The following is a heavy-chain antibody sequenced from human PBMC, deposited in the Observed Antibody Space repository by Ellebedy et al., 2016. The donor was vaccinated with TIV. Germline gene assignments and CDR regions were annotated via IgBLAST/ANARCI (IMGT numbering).Heavy chain of an antibody. J-gene: IGHJ4*02. D-gene: IGHD2-2*01. Sequence: SGPTLVKPTQTLTLTCTFSGFSLSTSGMCVSWIRQPPGKALEWLARIDWDDDKYYTTSLKTRLTISKDTSKNQVVLTMTNMDPVDTATYYCARNGEYCSSNACHFDYWGQGMLVTVSS. V-gene: IGHV2-70*11. CDR3: ARNGEYCSSNACHFDY. CDR2: IDWDDDK. CDR1: GFSLSTSGMC.